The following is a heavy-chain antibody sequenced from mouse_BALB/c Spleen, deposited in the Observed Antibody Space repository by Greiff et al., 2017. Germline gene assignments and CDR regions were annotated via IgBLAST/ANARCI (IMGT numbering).Heavy chain of an antibody. CDR3: ARGVRRGYFDV. D-gene: IGHD2-14*01. CDR2: ISSGSSTI. J-gene: IGHJ1*01. V-gene: IGHV5-17*02. Sequence: EVKVVESGGGLVQPGGSRKLSCAASGFTFSSFGMHWVRQAPEKGLEWVAYISSGSSTIYYADTVKGRFTISRDNPKNTLFLQMTSLRSEDTAMYYCARGVRRGYFDVWGAGTTVTVSS. CDR1: GFTFSSFG.